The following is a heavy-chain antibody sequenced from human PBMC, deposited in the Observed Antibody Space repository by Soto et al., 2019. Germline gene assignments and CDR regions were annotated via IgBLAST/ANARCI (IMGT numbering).Heavy chain of an antibody. V-gene: IGHV4-59*12. Sequence: SETLSLTCTVSGGSISSYYWSWIRQPPGKGLEWIGDINYSGSTNYNPSLKSRVTISVDTSKNQFSLQLKSVTAADTALYYCARFSGSYYYAMDVWGQGSTVTVSS. J-gene: IGHJ6*02. CDR3: ARFSGSYYYAMDV. CDR2: INYSGST. D-gene: IGHD3-22*01. CDR1: GGSISSYY.